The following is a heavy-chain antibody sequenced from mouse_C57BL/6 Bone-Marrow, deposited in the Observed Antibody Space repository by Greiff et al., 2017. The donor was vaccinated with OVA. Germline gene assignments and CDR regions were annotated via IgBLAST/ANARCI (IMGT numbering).Heavy chain of an antibody. D-gene: IGHD1-1*01. Sequence: QVQLQQPGAELVMPGASVKLSCKASGYTFTSYWMHWVKQRPGQGLEWIGEIDPSDSSTNYNQKFKGKSTLTVDKSSSTAYMQLSSLTSEDSAVYYCARSVYYYGSSYGWYFDVWGTGTTVTVSS. CDR3: ARSVYYYGSSYGWYFDV. CDR1: GYTFTSYW. J-gene: IGHJ1*03. V-gene: IGHV1-69*01. CDR2: IDPSDSST.